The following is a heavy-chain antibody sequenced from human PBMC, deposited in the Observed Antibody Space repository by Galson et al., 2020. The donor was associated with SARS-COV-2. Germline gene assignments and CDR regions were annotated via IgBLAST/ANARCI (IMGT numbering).Heavy chain of an antibody. V-gene: IGHV3-13*01. CDR3: ARGVMTTVTTYSNYYYYYMDV. D-gene: IGHD4-4*01. J-gene: IGHJ6*03. CDR1: GFTFSSYD. CDR2: IGTAGDT. Sequence: GESLKIPCAAPGFTFSSYDMHWVRPATGKGLEWVSAIGTAGDTHYPGSVKGRFTISRENAKNSLYLQMNSRRAGETAGYYCARGVMTTVTTYSNYYYYYMDVWGKGTTVTVSS.